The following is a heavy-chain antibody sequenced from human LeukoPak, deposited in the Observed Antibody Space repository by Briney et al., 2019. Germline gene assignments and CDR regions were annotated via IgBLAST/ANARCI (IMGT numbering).Heavy chain of an antibody. CDR1: GFTFSSYA. CDR2: ISYDGSNK. CDR3: ASLELLGY. J-gene: IGHJ4*02. V-gene: IGHV3-30-3*01. Sequence: GGSLRVSRAASGFTFSSYAIHGVRQAPARGVEWVAVISYDGSNKYYADSVKGRFTISRDNSKNTLYLQMNSLRAEDTAVYYCASLELLGYWGQGTLVTVSS. D-gene: IGHD1-7*01.